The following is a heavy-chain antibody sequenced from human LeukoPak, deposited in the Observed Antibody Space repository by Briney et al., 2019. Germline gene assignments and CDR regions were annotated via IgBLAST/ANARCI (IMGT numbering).Heavy chain of an antibody. D-gene: IGHD3-10*01. CDR3: ARDLALLEASSGSYYPFDY. V-gene: IGHV3-48*04. CDR2: IISSSSNI. J-gene: IGHJ4*02. CDR1: GFTFSSYI. Sequence: GGSLRLSFAASGFTFSSYIMNGVRQAPGKGVEGVSYIISSSSNIYYADSVKGRFPTYTGNDKHSLYLQMNSTRAEDTDVYYCARDLALLEASSGSYYPFDYWGQGTMVTVSS.